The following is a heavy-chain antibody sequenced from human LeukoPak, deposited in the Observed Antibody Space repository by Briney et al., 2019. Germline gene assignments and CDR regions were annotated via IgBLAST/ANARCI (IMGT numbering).Heavy chain of an antibody. CDR1: GYTFTGYY. D-gene: IGHD3-9*01. J-gene: IGHJ4*02. CDR2: INPNSGGT. V-gene: IGHV1-2*02. Sequence: ASVKVSCKASGYTFTGYYMHWVRQAPGQGLEWMGWINPNSGGTNYAQKFQGRVTMTRATAISTAYMELSRLRSDDTAVYYGARTWKYYDILTGYAIDYWVQGTLVTVSS. CDR3: ARTWKYYDILTGYAIDY.